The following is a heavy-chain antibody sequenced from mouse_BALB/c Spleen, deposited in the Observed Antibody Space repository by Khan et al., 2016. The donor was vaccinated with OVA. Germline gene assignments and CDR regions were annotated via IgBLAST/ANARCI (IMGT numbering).Heavy chain of an antibody. D-gene: IGHD2-1*01. J-gene: IGHJ3*01. Sequence: QIQLVQSGPELKKPGETVKISCKASGYTLTDYGMNWVKQAPGKGLKWMGWINTYTGEATYADDFKGRFAFSLETSANTAYLQINNLKTEDTATYFCSRSNGNYGFAYWGQGTLVTVSA. CDR2: INTYTGEA. V-gene: IGHV9-3-1*01. CDR1: GYTLTDYG. CDR3: SRSNGNYGFAY.